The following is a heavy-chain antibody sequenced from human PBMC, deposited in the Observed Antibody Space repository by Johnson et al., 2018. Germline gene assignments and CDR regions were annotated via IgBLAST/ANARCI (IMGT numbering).Heavy chain of an antibody. CDR3: ARDQRIVPVYYYMDV. CDR1: GFTFGDSA. CDR2: INSDGSST. V-gene: IGHV3-74*01. D-gene: IGHD2-2*01. Sequence: VQLVESGGGLVQPGGSLRLSCTASGFTFGDSAMSWFRQAPGKGLVWVSRINSDGSSTSYADSVKGRFTISRDNAKNTLYLQMNSLRAEDTAVDYCARDQRIVPVYYYMDVWGKGTTVTVSS. J-gene: IGHJ6*03.